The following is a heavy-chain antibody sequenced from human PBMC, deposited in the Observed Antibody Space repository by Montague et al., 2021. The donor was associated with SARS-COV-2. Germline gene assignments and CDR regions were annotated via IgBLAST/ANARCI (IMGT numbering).Heavy chain of an antibody. Sequence: SETRSLTCAVHGGSFSTYSRNWIRQPPGKGLEWIGEIHHGGSTNYNPSLKSRVTISADTSKNQFSLKLTSVAAADTAVYYCARLGDGVVPSPILGVGPYYSYYYMDVWGKGTTVTVSS. J-gene: IGHJ6*03. CDR1: GGSFSTYS. D-gene: IGHD3-10*01. CDR2: IHHGGST. CDR3: ARLGDGVVPSPILGVGPYYSYYYMDV. V-gene: IGHV4-34*01.